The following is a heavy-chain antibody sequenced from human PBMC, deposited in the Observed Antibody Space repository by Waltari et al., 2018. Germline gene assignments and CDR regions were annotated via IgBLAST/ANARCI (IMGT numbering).Heavy chain of an antibody. D-gene: IGHD1-26*01. CDR2: IYCSGST. CDR3: TGGSHTAEGVDY. Sequence: QVQLQESGPGLVKPSETLSLTCTVSGGSISSYYWSWIRQPPGKGMEWIGYIYCSGSTNDNPSLKSRVTISVDTSKNQFSLKLSSVTAADTAVYYCTGGSHTAEGVDYWAREPWSPSPQ. CDR1: GGSISSYY. V-gene: IGHV4-59*01. J-gene: IGHJ4*02.